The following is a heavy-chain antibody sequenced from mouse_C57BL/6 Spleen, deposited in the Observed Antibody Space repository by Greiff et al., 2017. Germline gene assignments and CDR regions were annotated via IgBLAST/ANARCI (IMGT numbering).Heavy chain of an antibody. CDR2: IYPGDGDT. Sequence: VQLQQSGPELVKPGASVKISCKASGYAFSSSWMNWVKQRPGKGLEWIGRIYPGDGDTNYNGKFKGKATLTADKSSSTAYMQLSSLTSEDSAVYFCARSPNWDGGFAYWGQGTLVTVSA. J-gene: IGHJ3*01. V-gene: IGHV1-82*01. CDR1: GYAFSSSW. CDR3: ARSPNWDGGFAY. D-gene: IGHD4-1*01.